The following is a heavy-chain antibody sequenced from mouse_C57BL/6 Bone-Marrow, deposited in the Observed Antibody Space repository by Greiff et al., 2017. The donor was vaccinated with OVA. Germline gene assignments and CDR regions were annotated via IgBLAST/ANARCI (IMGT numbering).Heavy chain of an antibody. J-gene: IGHJ3*01. CDR2: IDPNSGGT. CDR3: ARSAWFAY. V-gene: IGHV1-72*01. CDR1: GYTFTSYW. Sequence: VQLQQSGAELVKPGASVKLSCKASGYTFTSYWMHWVKQRPGRCLEWIGRIDPNSGGTKYNEKFKSKATLTVDKPSSTAYMQLSSLTSEDSAVYYCARSAWFAYWGQGTLVTVSA.